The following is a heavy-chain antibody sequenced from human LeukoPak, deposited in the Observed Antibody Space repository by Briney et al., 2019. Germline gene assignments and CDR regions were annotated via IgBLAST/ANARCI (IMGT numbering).Heavy chain of an antibody. Sequence: SETLSLTCTVSGGSISSSSYHWGWIRQPPGKGLEWIGSIYYSGSTYYNPSLKSRVTISVDTSKNQFSLNLSSVTAADTAVYYCASDSSGYYHFAYWGQGTLVTVSS. V-gene: IGHV4-39*07. D-gene: IGHD3-22*01. CDR2: IYYSGST. CDR3: ASDSSGYYHFAY. J-gene: IGHJ4*02. CDR1: GGSISSSSYH.